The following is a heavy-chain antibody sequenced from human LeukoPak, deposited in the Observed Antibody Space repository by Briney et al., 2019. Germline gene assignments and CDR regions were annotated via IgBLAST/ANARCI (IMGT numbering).Heavy chain of an antibody. V-gene: IGHV1-69*13. CDR1: GGTFSSYA. CDR2: IIPLFGTA. CDR3: ARGWLAETTVVTPYNY. Sequence: ASVKVSCKASGGTFSSYAINWVRQAPGQGLEWMGGIIPLFGTANYAQKFQGRVTTTAVESMSTAYMELSSLRSEDTAVYYCARGWLAETTVVTPYNYWGQGTLVTVSS. J-gene: IGHJ4*02. D-gene: IGHD4-23*01.